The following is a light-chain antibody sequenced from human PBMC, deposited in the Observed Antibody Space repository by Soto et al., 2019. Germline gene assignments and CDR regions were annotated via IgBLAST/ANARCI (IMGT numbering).Light chain of an antibody. CDR3: QKYNSYPWT. Sequence: DIQMTQSPSTLSASVGDRVTITCRASQSISSWLAWYQQKPGKAPKLLIYDASSLESGVPSRISGSGSGTEFTLTLSILQPDDFATYYCQKYNSYPWTLGQGTKVEIK. CDR1: QSISSW. J-gene: IGKJ1*01. V-gene: IGKV1-5*01. CDR2: DAS.